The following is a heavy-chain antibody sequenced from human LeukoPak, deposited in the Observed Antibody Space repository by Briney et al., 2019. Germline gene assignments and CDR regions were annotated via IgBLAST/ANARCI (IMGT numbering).Heavy chain of an antibody. CDR2: IWYDGSNK. CDR3: AKVGYYMDV. J-gene: IGHJ6*03. CDR1: GFTFSSYG. Sequence: GRSLRLSCAASGFTFSSYGMHWVRQAPGKGLEWVAVIWYDGSNKYYADSVKGRFTISRDNSKNTLYLQMNSLRAEDTAVYYCAKVGYYMDVWGKGTTVTVSS. V-gene: IGHV3-33*06.